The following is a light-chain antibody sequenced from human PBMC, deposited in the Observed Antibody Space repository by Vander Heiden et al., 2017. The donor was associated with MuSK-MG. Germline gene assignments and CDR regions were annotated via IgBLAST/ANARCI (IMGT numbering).Light chain of an antibody. J-gene: IGKJ5*01. CDR2: DAS. Sequence: DILVTKSPATLSASVGDRVTITCRASQSISSWLAWYQQKPGKAPKLLIYDASSLESAVQSMLSGSEYGTEFTLTISSRQPDDVAPYYCNQENSYAGFTFGHGTRLEMK. V-gene: IGKV1-5*01. CDR1: QSISSW. CDR3: NQENSYAGFT.